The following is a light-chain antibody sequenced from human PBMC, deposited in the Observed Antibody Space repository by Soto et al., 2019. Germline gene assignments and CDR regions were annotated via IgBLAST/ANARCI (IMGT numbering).Light chain of an antibody. CDR2: DAS. CDR3: QQRTDRPPWT. J-gene: IGKJ1*01. CDR1: QSIGLA. Sequence: EIVSTQAPATLSLTPGERATLSCRASQSIGLAIAWYQHKPGQAPRLLIFDASQRATGIPARFRGSGSGTDFTLSISSLEPEDFAVYYCQQRTDRPPWTFGQGTKVDIK. V-gene: IGKV3-11*01.